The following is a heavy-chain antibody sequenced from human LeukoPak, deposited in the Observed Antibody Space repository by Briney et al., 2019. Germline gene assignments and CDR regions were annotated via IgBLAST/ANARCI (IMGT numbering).Heavy chain of an antibody. J-gene: IGHJ4*02. CDR2: IKQDGSQK. CDR3: ARDSGSYHFDSC. V-gene: IGHV3-7*01. CDR1: GFTFSNYW. D-gene: IGHD1-26*01. Sequence: GGSLRLSCAASGFTFSNYWMGWVRQAPGKGLEGVANIKQDGSQKYFGDSVKGRFTISRDNAENSLFLQMSSLRDEGTAVYYCARDSGSYHFDSCWGQGTLVTVSS.